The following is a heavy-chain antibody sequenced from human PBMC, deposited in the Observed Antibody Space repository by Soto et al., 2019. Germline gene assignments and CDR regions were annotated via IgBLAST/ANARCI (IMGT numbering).Heavy chain of an antibody. Sequence: EVQLVESGGGLVQPGRSLRLSCAASGFTFDDYAMHWVRQAPGKGLEWVSGISWNSGSIGYADSVKGRFTISRDNAKNSLYLQMNSLRAEDTALYYCAKGIGPDSSGFVDYWGQGTLVTVSS. D-gene: IGHD6-19*01. CDR1: GFTFDDYA. CDR2: ISWNSGSI. V-gene: IGHV3-9*01. J-gene: IGHJ4*02. CDR3: AKGIGPDSSGFVDY.